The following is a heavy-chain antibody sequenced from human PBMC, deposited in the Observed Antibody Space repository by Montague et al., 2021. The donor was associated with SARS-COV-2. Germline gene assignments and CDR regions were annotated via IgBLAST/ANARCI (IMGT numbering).Heavy chain of an antibody. CDR2: IYSSGGT. Sequence: TLSLTCQVSGVCITSDEYYWTWIRQPPGKGPEWIGYIYSSGGTYHNPSLNSRPTMSIDTSTNQLSLTLISVTAADTAVYYCARGVITSEAGCDSWGQGTLVTVSS. CDR3: ARGVITSEAGCDS. CDR1: GVCITSDEYY. D-gene: IGHD3-22*01. V-gene: IGHV4-30-4*08. J-gene: IGHJ4*02.